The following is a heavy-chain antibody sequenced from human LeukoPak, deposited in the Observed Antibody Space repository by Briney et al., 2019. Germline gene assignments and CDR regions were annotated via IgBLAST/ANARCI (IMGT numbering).Heavy chain of an antibody. CDR1: GFTFGDYA. Sequence: GGSLRLSCTASGFTFGDYAMSWVRQAPGKGLEWVSAISGSGGSTYYADSVKGRFTISRDNSKNTLYLQMNSLRAEDTAVYYCAIPLYSGSYWDYWGQGTLVTVSS. V-gene: IGHV3-23*01. CDR2: ISGSGGST. CDR3: AIPLYSGSYWDY. J-gene: IGHJ4*02. D-gene: IGHD1-26*01.